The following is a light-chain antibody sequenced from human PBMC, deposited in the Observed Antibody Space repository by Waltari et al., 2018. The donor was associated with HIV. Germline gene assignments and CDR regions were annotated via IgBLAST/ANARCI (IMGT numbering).Light chain of an antibody. V-gene: IGKV3D-15*01. J-gene: IGKJ5*01. CDR1: QSVSSK. Sequence: VSPGERATLSCRASQSVSSKLAWYQQKPGQAPRLLIYGASTRSTGIPGRFSGSESGTEFILTISSLQSEDCAVYYCQQYYKWPLTFGQGTRLEIK. CDR2: GAS. CDR3: QQYYKWPLT.